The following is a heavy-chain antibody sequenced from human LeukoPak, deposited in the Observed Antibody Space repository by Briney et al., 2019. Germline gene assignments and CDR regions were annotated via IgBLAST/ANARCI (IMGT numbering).Heavy chain of an antibody. CDR2: ISAYNGNT. CDR1: GYTFTSYG. Sequence: ASVKVSCKASGYTFTSYGISWVRQAPGQGLEWMGWISAYNGNTNYAQKLQGRVTMTTDTSTSTAYMELRSLRSDDTAVYYCARDYDILWWSFYFDYWGQGTLVTVSA. D-gene: IGHD2-21*01. CDR3: ARDYDILWWSFYFDY. J-gene: IGHJ4*02. V-gene: IGHV1-18*01.